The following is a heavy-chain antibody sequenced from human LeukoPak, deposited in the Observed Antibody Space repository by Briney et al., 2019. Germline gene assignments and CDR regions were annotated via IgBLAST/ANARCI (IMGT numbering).Heavy chain of an antibody. CDR3: ASDYYGSGSYYTLAFDY. D-gene: IGHD3-10*01. J-gene: IGHJ4*02. CDR1: GGSISSSSYY. V-gene: IGHV4-39*01. CDR2: LYYSGST. Sequence: SETLSLTCTVSGGSISSSSYYWGWIRQPPGKGLEWIGSLYYSGSTYYNPSLKSRVTISVDTSKNQFSLKLSSVTAADTAVYYCASDYYGSGSYYTLAFDYWGQGTLVTVSS.